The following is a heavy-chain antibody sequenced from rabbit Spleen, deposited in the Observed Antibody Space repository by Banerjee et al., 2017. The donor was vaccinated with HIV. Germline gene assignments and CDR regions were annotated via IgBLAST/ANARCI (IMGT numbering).Heavy chain of an antibody. Sequence: QSLEESGGALVTPGASLTLTCKASGVSFSSGYDMCWVRQAPGKGLEWIACIYTGNSKTYYASWAKGRFTISKTSSTTVTMQMTSLTVADTATYFCARVSESSGWGEDLWGPGTLVTVS. CDR2: IYTGNSKT. V-gene: IGHV1S40*01. CDR3: ARVSESSGWGEDL. D-gene: IGHD4-1*01. J-gene: IGHJ6*01. CDR1: GVSFSSGYD.